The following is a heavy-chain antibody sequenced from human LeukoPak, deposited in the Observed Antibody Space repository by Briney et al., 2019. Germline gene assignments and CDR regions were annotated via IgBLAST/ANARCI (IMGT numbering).Heavy chain of an antibody. CDR2: ISGSGNST. D-gene: IGHD4-23*01. CDR1: GFTFSSYA. Sequence: GGSLRLSCAASGFTFSSYAMSWVRQAPGKGLEWVSAISGSGNSTYHADSVKGRFTISRDNSKNTLYLQMNSLRAEDTAIHYCAKDDDYGGNPDYWGQGTLVTVSS. V-gene: IGHV3-23*01. CDR3: AKDDDYGGNPDY. J-gene: IGHJ4*02.